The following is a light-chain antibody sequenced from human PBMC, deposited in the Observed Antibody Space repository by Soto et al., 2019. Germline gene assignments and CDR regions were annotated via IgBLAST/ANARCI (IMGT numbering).Light chain of an antibody. CDR3: QSYDSSLSGWV. CDR1: SSNIGAGYD. V-gene: IGLV1-40*01. Sequence: QSVLTQPPSVSGAPGQRVTISCTGGSSNIGAGYDVHWYQQLPGTAPKLLIYGNSNRPSGVPDRFSGSKSGTSASLAITGLQAEDEADYYCQSYDSSLSGWVFGGGTQLNVL. J-gene: IGLJ3*02. CDR2: GNS.